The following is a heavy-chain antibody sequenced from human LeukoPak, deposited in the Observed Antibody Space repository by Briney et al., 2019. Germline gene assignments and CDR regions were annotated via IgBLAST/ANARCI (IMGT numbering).Heavy chain of an antibody. J-gene: IGHJ4*02. Sequence: PGGSLRLSCAASGFTFSKSWMTWVRQAPGKGLEWVAHIKPDGSETYYVDSVMGRFTISRDNAKNSVYLQMNSLRAEDTTVYYCARDRSISGVVTIDFWGQGTLVTVSS. CDR1: GFTFSKSW. V-gene: IGHV3-7*01. CDR3: ARDRSISGVVTIDF. D-gene: IGHD3-3*01. CDR2: IKPDGSET.